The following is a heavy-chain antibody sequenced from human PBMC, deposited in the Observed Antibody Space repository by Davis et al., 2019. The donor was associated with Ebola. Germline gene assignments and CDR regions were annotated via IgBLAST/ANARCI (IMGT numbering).Heavy chain of an antibody. J-gene: IGHJ4*02. Sequence: PGGSLRLSCAASGLTFSNFGMHWVHQAPGKGLEWVAVISYDGSNKYYADSVKGRFTISRDNSKNTLYLQMNSLRAEDTAVYYCAKGTQADYWGQGTLVTVSS. CDR1: GLTFSNFG. CDR2: ISYDGSNK. V-gene: IGHV3-30*19. CDR3: AKGTQADY. D-gene: IGHD3-10*01.